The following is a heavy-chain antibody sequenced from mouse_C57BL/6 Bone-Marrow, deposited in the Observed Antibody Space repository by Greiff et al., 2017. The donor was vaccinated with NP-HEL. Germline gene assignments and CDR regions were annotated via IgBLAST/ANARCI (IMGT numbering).Heavy chain of an antibody. CDR2: IYPGDGDT. J-gene: IGHJ1*03. V-gene: IGHV1-82*01. Sequence: LEESGPELVKPGASVKISCKASGYAFSSSWMNWVKQRPGKGLEWIGRIYPGDGDTNYNGKFKGKATLTADKSSSTAYMQLSSLTSEDSAVYFCARDYYGSGWYFDVWGTGTTVTVSS. CDR3: ARDYYGSGWYFDV. CDR1: GYAFSSSW. D-gene: IGHD1-1*01.